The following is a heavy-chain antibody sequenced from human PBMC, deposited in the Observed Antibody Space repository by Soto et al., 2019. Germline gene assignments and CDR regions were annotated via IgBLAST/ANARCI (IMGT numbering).Heavy chain of an antibody. V-gene: IGHV1-69*02. D-gene: IGHD2-2*02. J-gene: IGHJ6*03. CDR3: ASGKNCSSTSCYNDYYYYYMDV. CDR1: GGTFSSYT. Sequence: VQLVQSGAEVKKPGSSVKVSCKASGGTFSSYTISWVRQAPGQGLAWMGRIIPILGIANYAQKFQGRVTITADKSTSTAYMELSSLRSEDTAVYYCASGKNCSSTSCYNDYYYYYMDVWGKGTTVTVSS. CDR2: IIPILGIA.